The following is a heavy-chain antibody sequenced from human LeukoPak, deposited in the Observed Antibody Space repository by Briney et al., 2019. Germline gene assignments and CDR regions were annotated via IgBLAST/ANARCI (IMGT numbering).Heavy chain of an antibody. CDR1: GGSFSGYY. Sequence: SETLSLTCAVYGGSFSGYYWSWIRQPPGKGLEWIGSIYYNGNTYYNPSLKSRVTISVDTSKNQFSLKLTSATAADTAVYYCARGGDSGSFAATSRCWFDPWGRGTLVTVSS. CDR2: IYYNGNT. V-gene: IGHV4-34*01. CDR3: ARGGDSGSFAATSRCWFDP. D-gene: IGHD1-26*01. J-gene: IGHJ5*02.